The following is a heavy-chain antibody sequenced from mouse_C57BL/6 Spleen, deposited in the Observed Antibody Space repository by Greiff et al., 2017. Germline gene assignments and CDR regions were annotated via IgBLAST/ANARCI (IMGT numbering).Heavy chain of an antibody. CDR1: GFTFSSYT. V-gene: IGHV5-9*01. D-gene: IGHD2-2*01. CDR3: ARQGYGYEFDY. Sequence: EVHLVESGGGLVKPGGSLKLSCAASGFTFSSYTMSWVRQTPEKRLEWVATISGGGGNTYYPDSVKGRFTISRDNAKNTLYLQMSSLRSEDTALYYCARQGYGYEFDYWGQGTTLTVSS. CDR2: ISGGGGNT. J-gene: IGHJ2*01.